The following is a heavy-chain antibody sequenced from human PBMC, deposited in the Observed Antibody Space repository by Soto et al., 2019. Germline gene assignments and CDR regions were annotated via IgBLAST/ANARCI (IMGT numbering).Heavy chain of an antibody. Sequence: QVQLVQSGAEVKKPGASLKVSCKASGGTFSSYAISWVRQAPGQGLEWMGGIIPIFGTANYPQKFQGRVTITAEEYTSTPYVELSCLRSYDTAVYSSASPHDFWCGYSPNHYVMDVCGHGTTVTVYS. CDR1: GGTFSSYA. J-gene: IGHJ6*02. D-gene: IGHD3-3*01. CDR2: IIPIFGTA. V-gene: IGHV1-69*12. CDR3: ASPHDFWCGYSPNHYVMDV.